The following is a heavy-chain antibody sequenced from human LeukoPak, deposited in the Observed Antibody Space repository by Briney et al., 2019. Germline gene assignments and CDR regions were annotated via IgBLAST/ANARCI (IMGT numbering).Heavy chain of an antibody. V-gene: IGHV1-8*01. Sequence: ASVKVSCKASGYTFTSYDINWVRQATGQGLEWMRRMNPNSGNTGYAQKFQGRVTMTRNTSISTAYMELSSLRSEDTAVYYCASTIAVAAADAFDIWGQGTMVTVSS. CDR3: ASTIAVAAADAFDI. CDR1: GYTFTSYD. D-gene: IGHD6-19*01. J-gene: IGHJ3*02. CDR2: MNPNSGNT.